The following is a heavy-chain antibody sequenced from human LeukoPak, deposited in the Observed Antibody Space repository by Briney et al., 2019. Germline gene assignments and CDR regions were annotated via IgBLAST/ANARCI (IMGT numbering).Heavy chain of an antibody. D-gene: IGHD1-14*01. CDR2: IRYDGSYK. CDR3: AKDTTYYFDY. Sequence: PGGSLRLSCAASGFTFSSYGMHWVRQAPGKGLEWVAFIRYDGSYKYYADSVKGRFTISRDISKNTLYLEMNSPRAEDTAMYYCAKDTTYYFDYWGQGTLVTVSS. J-gene: IGHJ4*02. CDR1: GFTFSSYG. V-gene: IGHV3-30*02.